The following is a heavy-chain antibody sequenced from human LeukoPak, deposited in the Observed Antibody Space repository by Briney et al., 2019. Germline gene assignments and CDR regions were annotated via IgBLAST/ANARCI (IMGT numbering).Heavy chain of an antibody. Sequence: SETLSLTCTVSGGSISSYYWSWIRQPPGKGLEWIGEINHSGSTNYNPSLKSRVTISVDTSKNQFSLKLSSVTAADTAVYYCARQLLRFLEWFEGVDAFDIWGQGTMVTVSS. CDR3: ARQLLRFLEWFEGVDAFDI. J-gene: IGHJ3*02. CDR2: INHSGST. D-gene: IGHD3-3*01. V-gene: IGHV4-34*01. CDR1: GGSISSYY.